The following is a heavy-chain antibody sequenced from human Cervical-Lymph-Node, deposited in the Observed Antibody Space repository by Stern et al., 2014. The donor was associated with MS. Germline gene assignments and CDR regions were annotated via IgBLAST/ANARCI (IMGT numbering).Heavy chain of an antibody. CDR1: CYTFTAYF. V-gene: IGHV1-2*02. CDR3: ARDRGSYSDY. CDR2: ISPKTGSA. D-gene: IGHD1-26*01. J-gene: IGHJ4*02. Sequence: VKLVESGAEVERPGASVKVSCKASCYTFTAYFLHWVRQAPGQGLEWMGWISPKTGSATYAQKFQDRVTMTRDTSINTGYMEVSSLRSDDTAVYYCARDRGSYSDYWGQGTLVAVSS.